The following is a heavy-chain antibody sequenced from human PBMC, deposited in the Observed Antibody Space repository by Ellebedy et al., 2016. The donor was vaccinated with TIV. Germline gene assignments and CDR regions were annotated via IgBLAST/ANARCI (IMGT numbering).Heavy chain of an antibody. CDR1: GGSFSGNY. J-gene: IGHJ6*02. Sequence: MPSETLSLTCAVYGGSFSGNYWSWIRQPPGKGLEWIGEINDRGSTNYNPSLKSRVTISVDTSKNQFSLKRTSVSAADTAVYYGARGALAILGVVTGYYGLDVWGQGTTVTVSS. V-gene: IGHV4-34*01. CDR3: ARGALAILGVVTGYYGLDV. D-gene: IGHD3-3*01. CDR2: INDRGST.